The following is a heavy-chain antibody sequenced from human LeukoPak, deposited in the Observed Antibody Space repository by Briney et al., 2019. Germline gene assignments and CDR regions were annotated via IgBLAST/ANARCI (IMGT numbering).Heavy chain of an antibody. Sequence: PSETLSLTCAVYGGSFSGYYWSWIRQPPGKGLEWIGEINHSGSTNYNPSLKSRVTISVDTSKNQFSLKLSSVTAADTAVYYCARDGLPLYYYYGMDVWGQGTTVTVSS. D-gene: IGHD5-24*01. J-gene: IGHJ6*02. V-gene: IGHV4-34*01. CDR1: GGSFSGYY. CDR2: INHSGST. CDR3: ARDGLPLYYYYGMDV.